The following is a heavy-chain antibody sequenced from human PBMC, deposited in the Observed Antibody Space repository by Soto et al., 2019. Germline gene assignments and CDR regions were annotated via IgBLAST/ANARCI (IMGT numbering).Heavy chain of an antibody. CDR1: GESISNNNW. V-gene: IGHV4-4*02. Sequence: SETLSLTCAVSGESISNNNWWSWVRQPPGKGFEWIGYIYYSGSTYYNPSLKSRFTISVVTSKNQFSLKLSSVTAADTAVYYCARGRSSTSPYPIGYWGQGTLVTVSS. D-gene: IGHD2-2*01. J-gene: IGHJ4*02. CDR3: ARGRSSTSPYPIGY. CDR2: IYYSGST.